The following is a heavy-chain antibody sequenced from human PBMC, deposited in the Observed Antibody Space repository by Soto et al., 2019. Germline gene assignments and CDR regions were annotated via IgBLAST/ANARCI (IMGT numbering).Heavy chain of an antibody. CDR1: GGSISSVDYY. Sequence: PSETRSLTCTVPGGSISSVDYYWSWIRQPPGKGLEWIGYIYYSGSTYYNPSLKSRVTISVDTSKNQFSLKLSSVTAADTAVYYCARDPAAAGTHYYGMDVWGQATTVTVSS. V-gene: IGHV4-30-4*01. CDR2: IYYSGST. CDR3: ARDPAAAGTHYYGMDV. D-gene: IGHD6-13*01. J-gene: IGHJ6*02.